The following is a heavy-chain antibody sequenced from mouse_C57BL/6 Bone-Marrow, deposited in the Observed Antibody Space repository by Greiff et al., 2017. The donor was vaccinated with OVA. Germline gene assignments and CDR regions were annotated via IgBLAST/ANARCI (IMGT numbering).Heavy chain of an antibody. J-gene: IGHJ3*01. V-gene: IGHV1-64*01. Sequence: QVQLQQPGAELVKPGASVKLSCKASGYTFTSYWMHWVKQRPGQGLEWIGMIHPNSGSTNYNEKFKSKATLTVAKSSSTAYMQLSSLTSEDSAVYYCARSEGLRRLFAYWGQGTLVTVSA. CDR1: GYTFTSYW. CDR3: ARSEGLRRLFAY. D-gene: IGHD2-4*01. CDR2: IHPNSGST.